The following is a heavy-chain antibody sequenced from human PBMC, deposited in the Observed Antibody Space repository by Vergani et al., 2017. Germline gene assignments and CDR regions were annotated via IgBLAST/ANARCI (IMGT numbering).Heavy chain of an antibody. J-gene: IGHJ4*02. CDR1: GFTFSSHA. Sequence: EVQLLQSEGAVVQPGGSLRLSCVASGFTFSSHAMSWVRQGHGQGLEWVSSIKNTGDSTHYADSVKGRFTISRDNSKNTLYLQMNSLRVEDTAVYYCAKEQNSAWVVVVPAPFDYWGQGTLVTVSS. D-gene: IGHD2-2*01. CDR3: AKEQNSAWVVVVPAPFDY. V-gene: IGHV3-23*01. CDR2: IKNTGDST.